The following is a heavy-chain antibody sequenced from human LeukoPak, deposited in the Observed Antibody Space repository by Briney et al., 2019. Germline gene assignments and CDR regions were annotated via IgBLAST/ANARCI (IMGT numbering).Heavy chain of an antibody. Sequence: GGSLRLSCAASGFTFSSYSMNWVRQAPGKGLEWVSSISSSSSYIYYADSVKGRFTISRDNAKNSLYLQMNGLRAEDTAVYYCARSDYYGSGSYYFFDYWGQGTLVTVSS. D-gene: IGHD3-10*01. CDR1: GFTFSSYS. CDR2: ISSSSSYI. V-gene: IGHV3-21*01. J-gene: IGHJ4*02. CDR3: ARSDYYGSGSYYFFDY.